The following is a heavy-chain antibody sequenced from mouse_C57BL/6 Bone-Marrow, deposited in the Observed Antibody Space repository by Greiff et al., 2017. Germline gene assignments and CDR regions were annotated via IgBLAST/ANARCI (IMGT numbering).Heavy chain of an antibody. CDR1: GFTFSSYT. J-gene: IGHJ3*01. Sequence: EVMLVESGGGLVKPGGSLKLSCAASGFTFSSYTMSWVRQTPEKRLEWVATISGGGGNTYYPDSVKGRFTISRDNAKDTLYRQMSSLRSEDTALYYCARSYSNGFVYWGQGTLVTVSA. V-gene: IGHV5-9*01. D-gene: IGHD2-5*01. CDR3: ARSYSNGFVY. CDR2: ISGGGGNT.